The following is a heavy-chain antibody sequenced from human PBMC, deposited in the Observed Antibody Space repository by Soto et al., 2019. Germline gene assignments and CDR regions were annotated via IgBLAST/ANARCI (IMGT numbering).Heavy chain of an antibody. Sequence: EVQLVESGGGLVQPGGSLRLSCAASGFTFSSYWMSWVRQAPGKGQEWVANVNQDGGEKFYVGSVKGRFTISRDNAMNSLYLQMNSQRAEDTAVYYCARGRPVPYWGQGTRVTVSS. V-gene: IGHV3-7*01. CDR3: ARGRPVPY. D-gene: IGHD3-10*01. CDR1: GFTFSSYW. J-gene: IGHJ4*02. CDR2: VNQDGGEK.